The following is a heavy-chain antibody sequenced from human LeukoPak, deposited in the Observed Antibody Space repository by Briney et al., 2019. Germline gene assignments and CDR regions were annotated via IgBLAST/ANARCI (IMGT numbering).Heavy chain of an antibody. D-gene: IGHD3-10*01. CDR1: GGSFSAYY. CDR3: ARDGRSGSFDY. J-gene: IGHJ4*02. V-gene: IGHV4-34*01. Sequence: SETLSLTCAVYGGSFSAYYWSWIRQPPGKGLEWIGEINHSGSTNYNPSLKSRVTISVDTSKNQFSLKLSSVTAADTAVYYCARDGRSGSFDYWGQGTLVTVSS. CDR2: INHSGST.